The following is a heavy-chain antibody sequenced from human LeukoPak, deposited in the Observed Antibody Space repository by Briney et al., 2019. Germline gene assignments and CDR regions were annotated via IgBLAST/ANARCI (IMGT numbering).Heavy chain of an antibody. J-gene: IGHJ5*02. Sequence: GGSLRLSCAASGFTFSSYSMNWVRQAPGKGLEWVSSISSSSYIYYADSVKGRFTISRDNAKNSLYLQMSSLRADDTAVYYCARDLRVLRFLEWSPWGQGTLVTVSS. CDR2: ISSSSYI. V-gene: IGHV3-21*03. D-gene: IGHD3-3*01. CDR3: ARDLRVLRFLEWSP. CDR1: GFTFSSYS.